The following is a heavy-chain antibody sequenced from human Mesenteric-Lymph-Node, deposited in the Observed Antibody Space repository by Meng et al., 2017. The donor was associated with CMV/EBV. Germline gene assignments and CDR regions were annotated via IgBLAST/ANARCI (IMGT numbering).Heavy chain of an antibody. CDR3: ARGAAYSGSYWNFDY. V-gene: IGHV3-23*01. CDR1: GFTFSTYA. D-gene: IGHD1-26*01. CDR2: ISSSGIST. J-gene: IGHJ4*02. Sequence: GESLKISCAASGFTFSTYAMSWVRQAPGKGLEWVSTISSSGISTNYADSVKGRFTISRDNSKNTLHLQMSSLRSEDTAVYYCARGAAYSGSYWNFDYWGQGTLVTVSS.